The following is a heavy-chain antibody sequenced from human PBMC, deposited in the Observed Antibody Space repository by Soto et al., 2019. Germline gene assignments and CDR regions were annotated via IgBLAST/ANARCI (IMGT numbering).Heavy chain of an antibody. D-gene: IGHD4-17*01. J-gene: IGHJ6*02. CDR3: ARELPLTYDYGGNGPIRERYYGMDV. CDR2: IGTAGDT. Sequence: GGSLRLSCAASGFTFSSYDMHWVRQATGKGLEWVSAIGTAGDTYYPGSVKGRFTTSRGNAKNSLYLQMTSLIAEDTTVYYCARELPLTYDYGGNGPIRERYYGMDVWGQGTTVTVSS. CDR1: GFTFSSYD. V-gene: IGHV3-13*01.